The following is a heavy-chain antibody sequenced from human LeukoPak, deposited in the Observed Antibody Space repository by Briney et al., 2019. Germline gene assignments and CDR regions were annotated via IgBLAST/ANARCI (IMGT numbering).Heavy chain of an antibody. J-gene: IGHJ4*02. V-gene: IGHV1-46*01. D-gene: IGHD2-15*01. CDR3: ARVGEGYCSGGSCPFDY. CDR2: INPSGGST. Sequence: ASVKVSCKASGYTFTSYYMHWLRQAPGQGLEWMGIINPSGGSTSYAQKFQGRVTMTRDTSTSTVYMELSSLRSEDTAVYYCARVGEGYCSGGSCPFDYWGEGTLVTASS. CDR1: GYTFTSYY.